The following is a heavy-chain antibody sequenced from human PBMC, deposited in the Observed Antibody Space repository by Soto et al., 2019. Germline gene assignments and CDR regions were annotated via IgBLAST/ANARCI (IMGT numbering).Heavy chain of an antibody. J-gene: IGHJ4*02. Sequence: QVQLVESGGGVVQPGKSLRLSCAASGFTFSDYTINWVRQAPGKGLEWVALISSDGSNKYYADSVKGRFTISRDTSRNTLYLQMNSLRAEDTAVYYCARDRKTYYDFWSGYLTDYWGQGTLVTVSS. CDR1: GFTFSDYT. CDR3: ARDRKTYYDFWSGYLTDY. D-gene: IGHD3-3*01. V-gene: IGHV3-30-3*01. CDR2: ISSDGSNK.